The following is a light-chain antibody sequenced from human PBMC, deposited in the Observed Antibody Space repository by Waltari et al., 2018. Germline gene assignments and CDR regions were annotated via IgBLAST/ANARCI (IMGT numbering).Light chain of an antibody. CDR3: CSYAGNYVWV. J-gene: IGLJ3*02. V-gene: IGLV2-23*01. CDR2: DAS. Sequence: QSALTQPAAVSGSPGQSVTISCTGASSDIGRYDIVAWYQQHPGNAPKLVISDASTRPSGVSDRFSGSKSGDTASLTISGLQFEDEADYYCCSYAGNYVWVFGGGTRLTVL. CDR1: SSDIGRYDI.